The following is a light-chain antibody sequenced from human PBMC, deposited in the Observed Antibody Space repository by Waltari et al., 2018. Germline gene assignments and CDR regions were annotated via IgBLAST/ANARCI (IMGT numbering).Light chain of an antibody. CDR3: QQRSNWPGLT. J-gene: IGKJ4*02. CDR1: QSVSTS. CDR2: GAS. Sequence: EIVLTQSPATLSLSPGDRATLSCRASQSVSTSLAWYQQKPGQPPRLLIYGASNRAAGIPDRFSGSGSGTDFTLTISSLDTEDVAVYFCQQRSNWPGLTFGGGTKVEIK. V-gene: IGKV3-11*01.